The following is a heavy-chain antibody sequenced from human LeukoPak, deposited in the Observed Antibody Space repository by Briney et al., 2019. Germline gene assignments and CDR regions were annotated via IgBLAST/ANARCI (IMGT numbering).Heavy chain of an antibody. CDR1: GFSFSVYW. Sequence: PGGSLRLSCAASGFSFSVYWMHWVRQAPGKGPVWVSAISGSGGNTNYADSVKGRFTISRDNSKNTLYLQMNSLRAEDTAVYYCAKHAQFGATLDYWGQGTLVTVSS. CDR2: ISGSGGNT. D-gene: IGHD1-26*01. V-gene: IGHV3-23*01. CDR3: AKHAQFGATLDY. J-gene: IGHJ4*02.